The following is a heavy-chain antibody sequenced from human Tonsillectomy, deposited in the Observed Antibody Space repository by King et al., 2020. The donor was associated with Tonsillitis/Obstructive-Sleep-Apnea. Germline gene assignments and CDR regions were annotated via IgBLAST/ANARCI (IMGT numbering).Heavy chain of an antibody. CDR1: GGSISSVSYY. CDR2: FYYSGTT. Sequence: QLQESGPGLVKPSETLSLTCTVSGGSISSVSYYWGWIRQPPGKGLEWIGSFYYSGTTYYNPSLKSRVTISVDTSKNQFSLKLSSVTAADTAVYYCARDMVLEAGGDAFDIWGQGTMVTVSS. D-gene: IGHD2-8*01. J-gene: IGHJ3*02. V-gene: IGHV4-39*07. CDR3: ARDMVLEAGGDAFDI.